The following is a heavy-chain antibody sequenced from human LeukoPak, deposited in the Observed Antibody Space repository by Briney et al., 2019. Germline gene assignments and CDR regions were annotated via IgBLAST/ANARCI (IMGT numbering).Heavy chain of an antibody. CDR3: AREFYQLLFLGNPVGYMDV. J-gene: IGHJ6*03. Sequence: ASVKVSCKASGYTFTSYGISWVRQAPGQGLEWMGWISAYNGNTNYAQKLQGRVTMTTDTSTSTAYMELRSLRSDDTAVYYCAREFYQLLFLGNPVGYMDVWGKGTTVTVSS. CDR2: ISAYNGNT. D-gene: IGHD2-2*01. CDR1: GYTFTSYG. V-gene: IGHV1-18*01.